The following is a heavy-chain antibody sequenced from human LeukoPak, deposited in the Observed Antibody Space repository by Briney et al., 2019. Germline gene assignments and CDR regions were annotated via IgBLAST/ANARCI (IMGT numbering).Heavy chain of an antibody. V-gene: IGHV4-39*01. CDR3: ARHKRSSTSCYDY. CDR1: GGSISSSSYY. CDR2: IYYSGST. J-gene: IGHJ4*02. D-gene: IGHD2-2*01. Sequence: SETLSLTCTVSGGSISSSSYYWGWIRQPPGKGLEWIGSIYYSGSTYYNPSLKSRVTISVDTSKNQFSLELSSVTAADTAVYYCARHKRSSTSCYDYWGQGTLVTVSS.